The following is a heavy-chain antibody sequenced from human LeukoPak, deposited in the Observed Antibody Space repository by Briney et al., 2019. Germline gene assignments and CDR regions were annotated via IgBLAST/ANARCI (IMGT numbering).Heavy chain of an antibody. Sequence: SETLSPTCTVSGGSISSSSYYWGWIRQPPGTGLEWIGSIYYSGSTYYNPSLKSRVTISVDTSKNQFSLKLSSVTAADTAVYYCARRRDLFDYWGQGTLVTVSS. J-gene: IGHJ4*02. V-gene: IGHV4-39*01. CDR2: IYYSGST. CDR3: ARRRDLFDY. CDR1: GGSISSSSYY.